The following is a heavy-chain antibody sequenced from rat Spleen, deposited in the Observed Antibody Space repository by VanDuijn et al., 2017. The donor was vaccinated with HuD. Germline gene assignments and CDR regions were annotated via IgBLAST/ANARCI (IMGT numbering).Heavy chain of an antibody. CDR3: TREKDYGSSFDY. J-gene: IGHJ2*01. D-gene: IGHD1-7*01. V-gene: IGHV5-31*01. CDR2: ITNTGGST. Sequence: EVQLVESGGGLVQPGRSLNLSCVASGFTFSSYWMTWIRQAPGKGLEWVASITNTGGSTYYPDSVKGRFTISRDNAKSTLYLQMNSLRSEDTATYYCTREKDYGSSFDYWGQGVMVTVSS. CDR1: GFTFSSYW.